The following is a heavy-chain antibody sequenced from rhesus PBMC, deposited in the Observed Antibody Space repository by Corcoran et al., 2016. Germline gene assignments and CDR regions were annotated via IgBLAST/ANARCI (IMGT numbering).Heavy chain of an antibody. CDR2: ISGNSGTT. D-gene: IGHD1-1*01. J-gene: IGHJ2*01. V-gene: IGHV4-65*01. CDR1: GDSVSSSNW. Sequence: QVQLQESGPGLVKPSETLSLTCAVSGDSVSSSNWWTWIRQPPGKGLAWLGYISGNSGTTYYNPSLKSRVTISTDTSKNHFSLKLTSVTAADTAVYYCARDRSYRKDWYFDLWGPGTPITISS. CDR3: ARDRSYRKDWYFDL.